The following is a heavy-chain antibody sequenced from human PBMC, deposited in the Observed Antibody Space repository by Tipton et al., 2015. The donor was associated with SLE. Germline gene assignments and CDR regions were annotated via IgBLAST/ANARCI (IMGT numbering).Heavy chain of an antibody. CDR1: GGSFSGYY. CDR3: ARENRSLRGLFDY. J-gene: IGHJ4*02. D-gene: IGHD4-17*01. CDR2: INHSGST. Sequence: TLSLTCAVYGGSFSGYYWSWIRQPPGKGLEWIGEINHSGSTNYNPSLKSRVTISADTSKNQFSLKLSSVTAADTAVYYCARENRSLRGLFDYWGQGTLVTVSS. V-gene: IGHV4-34*01.